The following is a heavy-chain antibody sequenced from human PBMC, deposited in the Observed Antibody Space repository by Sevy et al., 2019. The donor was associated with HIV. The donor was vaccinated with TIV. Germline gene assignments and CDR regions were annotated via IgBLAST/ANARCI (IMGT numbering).Heavy chain of an antibody. CDR2: LKSKAEGGKE. D-gene: IGHD1-1*01. J-gene: IGHJ4*02. CDR1: GFTFGDYA. Sequence: GGSLRLSCTTSGFTFGDYAMNWVRQAPGKGLEWVAFLKSKAEGGKEDHAASVKGRFTISRYDSKSIAYLQMNDLTTEDTGVYYCTRWKGLQSIFDYWGQGALVTVSS. V-gene: IGHV3-49*04. CDR3: TRWKGLQSIFDY.